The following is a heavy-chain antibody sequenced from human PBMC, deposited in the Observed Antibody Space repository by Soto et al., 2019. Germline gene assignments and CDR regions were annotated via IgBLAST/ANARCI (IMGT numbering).Heavy chain of an antibody. V-gene: IGHV4-39*01. CDR3: ARHGGIQLWFFDWFDP. CDR1: GGSISSSSYY. CDR2: IYYSGST. J-gene: IGHJ5*02. D-gene: IGHD5-18*01. Sequence: SETLSLTCTVSGGSISSSSYYWGWIRQPPGKGLEWIGSIYYSGSTYYNPSLKSRVTISVDTSKNQFSLKLSSVTAADTAVYYCARHGGIQLWFFDWFDPRGQGTLVTVSS.